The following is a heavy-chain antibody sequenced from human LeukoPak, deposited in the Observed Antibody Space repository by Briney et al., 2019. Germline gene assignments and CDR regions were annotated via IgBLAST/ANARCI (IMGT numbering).Heavy chain of an antibody. CDR2: IEDSGTT. CDR3: AGERPCIGNTICYGFDP. V-gene: IGHV4-31*03. CDR1: GGSVRSGGYY. J-gene: IGHJ5*02. Sequence: SQTLSLTCTVSGGSVRSGGYYWSWIRQPPGKGLEWIGNIEDSGTTYYNPSLKSRVIISVDTSKNQVSLNLISVSAADTALYYCAGERPCIGNTICYGFDPWGQGTLVTVSS. D-gene: IGHD2-2*01.